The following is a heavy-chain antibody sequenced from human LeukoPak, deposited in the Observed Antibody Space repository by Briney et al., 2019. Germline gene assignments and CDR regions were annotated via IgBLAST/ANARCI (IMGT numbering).Heavy chain of an antibody. CDR3: TSLYCSGGSCDFDY. V-gene: IGHV3-73*01. Sequence: PGGSLRLSCAASGFTFDDYGMSWVRQASGKGLEWVGRVRTEANSYVTAYAASVKGTFTISRDDSKNTEYLQMNSLKTEDTAVYYCTSLYCSGGSCDFDYWGQGTLGTVSS. D-gene: IGHD2-15*01. CDR2: VRTEANSYVT. CDR1: GFTFDDYG. J-gene: IGHJ4*02.